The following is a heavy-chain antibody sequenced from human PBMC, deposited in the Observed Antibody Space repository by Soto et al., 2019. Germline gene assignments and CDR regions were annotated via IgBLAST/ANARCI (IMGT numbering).Heavy chain of an antibody. CDR1: GYTLTELS. CDR2: FDPEDGET. J-gene: IGHJ5*02. V-gene: IGHV1-24*01. D-gene: IGHD3-3*01. Sequence: ASVKVSCKVSGYTLTELSMHWVRQAPGKGLEWMGGFDPEDGETIYAQKFQGRVTMTEDTSTDTAYMELSSLRSEDTAVYYCATRSFYDFWSGYYVGVGWFDPWGQGTLVTVSS. CDR3: ATRSFYDFWSGYYVGVGWFDP.